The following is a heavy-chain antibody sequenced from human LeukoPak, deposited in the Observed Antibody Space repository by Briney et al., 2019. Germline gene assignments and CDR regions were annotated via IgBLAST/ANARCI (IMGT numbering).Heavy chain of an antibody. J-gene: IGHJ4*02. CDR2: INPNSGGT. D-gene: IGHD1-26*01. CDR1: GYTFTGYY. CDR3: ARDLVVGATLFYFDY. Sequence: ASVKVSCKASGYTFTGYYMHWVRQAPGRGLEWMGWINPNSGGTNYAQKFQGRVTMTRDTSISTAYMELSRLRSDDTAVYYCARDLVVGATLFYFDYWGQGTLVTVSS. V-gene: IGHV1-2*02.